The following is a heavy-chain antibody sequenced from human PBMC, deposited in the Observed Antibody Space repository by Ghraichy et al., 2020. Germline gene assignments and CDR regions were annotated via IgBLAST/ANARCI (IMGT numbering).Heavy chain of an antibody. CDR3: TRTFHGDSSFDY. CDR2: IKSKSAGGAA. CDR1: GFSFSSFW. V-gene: IGHV3-15*01. Sequence: LSLTCAASGFSFSSFWMSWVRQAPGKGLECVGRIKSKSAGGAADYAAPVIGRFTISRDDSENMVYLQMNSLKTEDTAVYYCTRTFHGDSSFDYWGQGSLVTVSS. J-gene: IGHJ4*02. D-gene: IGHD3-22*01.